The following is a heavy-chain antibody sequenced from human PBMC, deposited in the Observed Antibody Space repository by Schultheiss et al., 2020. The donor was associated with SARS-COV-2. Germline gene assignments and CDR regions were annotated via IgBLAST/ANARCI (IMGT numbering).Heavy chain of an antibody. V-gene: IGHV3-64*04. CDR3: AKGLYTSGSYPNYYYYYGMDV. J-gene: IGHJ6*02. CDR1: GFTFNAYD. D-gene: IGHD3-10*01. Sequence: GGSLRLSCAAYGFTFNAYDMNWVRQAPGQGLQHVSGISSNGATTYHVDSVKDRFIISRDNSKNTLYLQMNSLTAEDTAVFYCAKGLYTSGSYPNYYYYYGMDVWGQGTTVTVSS. CDR2: ISSNGATT.